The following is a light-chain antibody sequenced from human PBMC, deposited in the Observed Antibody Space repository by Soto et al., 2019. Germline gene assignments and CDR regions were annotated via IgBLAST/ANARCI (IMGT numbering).Light chain of an antibody. CDR2: EVV. CDR3: KSYAGSNTYV. Sequence: QSALTQPPSVSGSPGQSITISCTGNGNDIGAYDFVSWYQHHPGKAPRLIIYEVVQWPSGVPDRFSGSKSGNTASLTVSGLQAADEADYFCKSYAGSNTYVFGSGTKLTVL. J-gene: IGLJ1*01. V-gene: IGLV2-8*01. CDR1: GNDIGAYDF.